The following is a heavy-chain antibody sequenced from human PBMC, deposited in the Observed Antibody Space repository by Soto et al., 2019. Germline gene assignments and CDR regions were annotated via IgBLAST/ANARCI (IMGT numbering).Heavy chain of an antibody. D-gene: IGHD3-10*01. CDR3: ARRGAQFGELLDRTDNWFDP. J-gene: IGHJ5*02. Sequence: PGESLKISCKGSGYSFTSYWISWVRQMPGKGLEWMGRIDPSDSYTNYSPSIQGHVTISVDNSINTAYLQWSSLKASDSAMYYCARRGAQFGELLDRTDNWFDPWGQGTLVTVSS. CDR2: IDPSDSYT. V-gene: IGHV5-10-1*01. CDR1: GYSFTSYW.